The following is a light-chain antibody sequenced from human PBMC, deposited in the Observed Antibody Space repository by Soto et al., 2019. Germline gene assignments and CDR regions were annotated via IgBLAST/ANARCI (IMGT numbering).Light chain of an antibody. J-gene: IGKJ1*01. V-gene: IGKV1-5*03. CDR1: QSISSW. CDR2: KAS. Sequence: DIQMTQSPSTLSASVGDRVTITCRASQSISSWLAWYQQKPGKAPNLLIYKASTLESGVPSRFSGSGSGTEFTLTISSLQPEDFATYYCQQYDSDSQTFGQGTKVEIK. CDR3: QQYDSDSQT.